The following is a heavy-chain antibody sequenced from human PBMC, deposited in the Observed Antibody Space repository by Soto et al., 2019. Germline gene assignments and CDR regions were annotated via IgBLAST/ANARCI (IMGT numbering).Heavy chain of an antibody. CDR2: LSGGGGNT. CDR1: GFAFTAYA. V-gene: IGHV3-23*01. J-gene: IGHJ4*02. CDR3: AKAGDCSSTTCYLNY. Sequence: GGSLRLSCAASGFAFTAYAINWVRQAPGKGLEWVSALSGGGGNTYYADSVKGRFTISRDSSKNTVYLQMNSLSADDTAVYYCAKAGDCSSTTCYLNYWGQGTLVTVS. D-gene: IGHD2-2*01.